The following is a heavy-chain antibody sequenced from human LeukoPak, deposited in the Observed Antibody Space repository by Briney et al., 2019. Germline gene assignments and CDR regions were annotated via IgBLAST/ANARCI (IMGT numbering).Heavy chain of an antibody. V-gene: IGHV4-39*07. CDR2: IFYSGST. CDR1: SGSISTSNYY. Sequence: SETLSLTCTVSSGSISTSNYYWGWGRQPPAEALEWFGNIFYSGSTYYSPSLKSRVTISLDTSRNQFSLKLNSVTAADTAVYYCAREKGRGAISPYYDYWGQGTRVTVSS. CDR3: AREKGRGAISPYYDY. D-gene: IGHD3-10*01. J-gene: IGHJ4*02.